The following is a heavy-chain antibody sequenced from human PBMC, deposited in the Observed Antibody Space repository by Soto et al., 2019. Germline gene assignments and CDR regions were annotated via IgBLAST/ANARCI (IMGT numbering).Heavy chain of an antibody. J-gene: IGHJ4*02. CDR1: GYTFTAYP. V-gene: IGHV1-3*01. CDR2: INVANGDT. Sequence: QVQLVQSGAEVKKPGASVKVSCKASGYTFTAYPMHWVRQAPGQRLEWMVWINVANGDTGYSQKFQGRVPVTRDTSASTVSMEVSSLTSEDTAVYYCARKDYYGAGIYYFDHWGQGTLVTVSS. D-gene: IGHD3-10*01. CDR3: ARKDYYGAGIYYFDH.